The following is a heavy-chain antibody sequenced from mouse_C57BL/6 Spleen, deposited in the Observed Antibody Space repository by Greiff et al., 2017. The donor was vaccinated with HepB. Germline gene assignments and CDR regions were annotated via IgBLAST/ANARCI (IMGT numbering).Heavy chain of an antibody. D-gene: IGHD1-1*01. J-gene: IGHJ2*01. CDR1: GYTFTSYW. V-gene: IGHV1-64*01. CDR2: IHPISGST. Sequence: QVQLKQPGAELVKPGASVKLSCKASGYTFTSYWMHWVKQRPGQGLEWIGMIHPISGSTNYNEKFKSKATLTVDKSSSTAYMQLSSLTSEDSAVYYCARSGYYGSRRHFDYWGQGTTLTVSS. CDR3: ARSGYYGSRRHFDY.